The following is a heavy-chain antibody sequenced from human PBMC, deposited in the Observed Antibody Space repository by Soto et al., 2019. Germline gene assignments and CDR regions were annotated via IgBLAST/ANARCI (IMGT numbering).Heavy chain of an antibody. CDR2: VYNSGST. Sequence: SETLSLTCTVSGGSISSSDYFWSWIRQPPGKGLEWIGHVYNSGSTYYSPSLKSRVSISVDTSKNHFSLKLSSVTAADTAVYYCARPSSSSHDWFDPWGQGTLVTVSS. CDR3: ARPSSSSHDWFDP. D-gene: IGHD6-13*01. J-gene: IGHJ5*02. CDR1: GGSISSSDYF. V-gene: IGHV4-30-4*01.